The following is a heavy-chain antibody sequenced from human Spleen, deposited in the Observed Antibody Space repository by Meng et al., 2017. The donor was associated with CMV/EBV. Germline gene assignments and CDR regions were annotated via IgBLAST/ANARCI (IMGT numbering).Heavy chain of an antibody. V-gene: IGHV3-21*01. Sequence: SCAAFGFTFSSYDMSWVRQAPEKGLEWVSSITYSGGSISYADSVEGRFTISRDNANNSLYLQMNSLRAEDTAVYYCTRDNPWDRGFDPWGQGTLVTVSS. J-gene: IGHJ5*02. D-gene: IGHD1-14*01. CDR3: TRDNPWDRGFDP. CDR2: ITYSGGSI. CDR1: GFTFSSYD.